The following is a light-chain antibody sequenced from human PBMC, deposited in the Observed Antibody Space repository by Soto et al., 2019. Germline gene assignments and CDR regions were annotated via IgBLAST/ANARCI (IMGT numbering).Light chain of an antibody. CDR2: RNN. CDR3: SAWDYCLSGYG. CDR1: SSKIGSNY. J-gene: IGLJ1*01. V-gene: IGLV1-47*01. Sequence: SVVPQLASASGTPGPRFNFSCSGNSSKIGSNYVYWDQQLPGTAPKLLIYRNNQRPPGVPARFSGSRYGTSASLPISGLLSEDEADYYCSAWDYCLSGYGFGTGTTVTVL.